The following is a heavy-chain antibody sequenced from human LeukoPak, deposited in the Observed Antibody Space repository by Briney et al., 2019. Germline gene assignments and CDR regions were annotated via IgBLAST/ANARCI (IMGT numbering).Heavy chain of an antibody. D-gene: IGHD6-13*01. CDR2: ISTTSDYI. Sequence: GGSLRLSCAASGFTFSSYSMNWDRQAPGKGLEWVSSISTTSDYIYYADSLKGRLTISRDNAKNSLYLQMSSLRAEDTAVYYCARGGIYSQGFDYWGQGTLVTVSS. V-gene: IGHV3-21*01. CDR3: ARGGIYSQGFDY. CDR1: GFTFSSYS. J-gene: IGHJ4*02.